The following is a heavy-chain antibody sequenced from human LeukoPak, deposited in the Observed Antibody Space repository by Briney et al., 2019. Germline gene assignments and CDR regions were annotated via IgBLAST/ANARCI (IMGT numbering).Heavy chain of an antibody. CDR2: ISSSGRTI. CDR3: ARFVSSGPL. Sequence: GGSLRLSCAASGFGFGYYDMHWVRQAPGKGLGCVSAISSSGRTIYYADSVKGIFTVSRDNSNNTLYLQMGGLKPEDMAVYYCARFVSSGPLWGQGTMVTVSS. J-gene: IGHJ3*01. V-gene: IGHV3-64*02. CDR1: GFGFGYYD. D-gene: IGHD3-22*01.